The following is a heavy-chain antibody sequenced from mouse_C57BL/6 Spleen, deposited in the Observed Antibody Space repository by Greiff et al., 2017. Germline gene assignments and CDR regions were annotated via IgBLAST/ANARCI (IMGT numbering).Heavy chain of an antibody. V-gene: IGHV1-42*01. Sequence: DVQLQESGPELVKPGASVKISCKASGYSFTGYYMNWVKQSPEKSLEWIGEINPSTGGTTYNQKFKAKATLTVDKSSSTAYMQLKSLTSEDAAVYYCARWRKYYAMDYWGQGTSVTVSS. CDR2: INPSTGGT. J-gene: IGHJ4*01. CDR1: GYSFTGYY. CDR3: ARWRKYYAMDY.